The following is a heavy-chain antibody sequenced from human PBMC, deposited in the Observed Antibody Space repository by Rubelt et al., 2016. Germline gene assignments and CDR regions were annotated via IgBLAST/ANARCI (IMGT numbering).Heavy chain of an antibody. D-gene: IGHD3-10*01. J-gene: IGHJ5*02. CDR3: ARGVRRFGDLAWFDP. CDR2: ISYDGSNK. Sequence: EWVAVISYDGSNKYYADSVKGRFTISRDNSKNTLYLQMNSLRAEDTAVYYCARGVRRFGDLAWFDPWGQGTLVTVSS. V-gene: IGHV3-33*05.